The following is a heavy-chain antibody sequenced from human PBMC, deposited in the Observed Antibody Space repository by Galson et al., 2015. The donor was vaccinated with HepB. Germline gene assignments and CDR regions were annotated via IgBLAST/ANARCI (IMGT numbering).Heavy chain of an antibody. V-gene: IGHV4-61*01. CDR2: IHHSGST. J-gene: IGHJ2*01. CDR1: GGSVSSGSYY. CDR3: ARGLWYFDL. Sequence: TLSLTCNVSGGSVSSGSYYWSWIRQSPGKSLEWIAYIHHSGSTHYNPSLESRATISLDTSKNQLSLKVTSVIAADTAVYYCARGLWYFDLWGRGTLVSVSS.